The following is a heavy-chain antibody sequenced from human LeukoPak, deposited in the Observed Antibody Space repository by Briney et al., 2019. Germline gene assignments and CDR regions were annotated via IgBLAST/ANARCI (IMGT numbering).Heavy chain of an antibody. J-gene: IGHJ4*02. D-gene: IGHD2-2*01. V-gene: IGHV3-23*01. CDR3: AKGPRSVVPAAIGDY. CDR2: ISGSGGST. Sequence: PGGSLRLSCAASGFTFSSYAMSWVRQAPGKGLEWVSAISGSGGSTYYTDSVKGRFTISRDNSKNTLYLQMNSLRAEDTAVYYCAKGPRSVVPAAIGDYWGQGTLVTVSS. CDR1: GFTFSSYA.